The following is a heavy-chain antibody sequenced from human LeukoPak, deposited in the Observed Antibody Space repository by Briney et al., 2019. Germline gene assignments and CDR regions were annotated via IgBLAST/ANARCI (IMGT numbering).Heavy chain of an antibody. J-gene: IGHJ4*02. CDR3: AKDLGYSSSCFDY. V-gene: IGHV3-30*18. D-gene: IGHD6-13*01. Sequence: GGSLRLSCAASGFIFSSYGMHWVRQAPGKGLEWVAVISYDGSNKYYADSVKGRFTISRDNSKNTLYLQMNSLRAEDTAVYYCAKDLGYSSSCFDYWGQGTLVTVSS. CDR2: ISYDGSNK. CDR1: GFIFSSYG.